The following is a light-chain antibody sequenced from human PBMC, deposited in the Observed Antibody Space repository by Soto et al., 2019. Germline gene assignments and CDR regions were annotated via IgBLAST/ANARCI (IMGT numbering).Light chain of an antibody. J-gene: IGLJ1*01. CDR2: EVS. V-gene: IGLV2-14*01. CDR1: SSDIGGYNY. Sequence: QSALTQPASVSGSPGQSITISCTGTSSDIGGYNYVSWYQHHPGKAPKLMIYEVSNRPSGVSNRFSGSKSGNTASLTISGLQAEDEADYYCSSLRVFGTGTKLTFL. CDR3: SSLRV.